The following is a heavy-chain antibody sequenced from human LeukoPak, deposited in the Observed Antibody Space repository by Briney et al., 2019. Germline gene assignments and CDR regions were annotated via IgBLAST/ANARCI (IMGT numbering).Heavy chain of an antibody. CDR2: ISAYNGNT. D-gene: IGHD6-13*01. CDR3: ARDRGSSSWYYYYGMDV. J-gene: IGHJ6*02. Sequence: VALVKVSCKASGYTFTSYGISWVRQAPGQGLEWMGWISAYNGNTNYAQKLQGRVTMTTDTSTSTAYMELRSLRSDDTAVYYCARDRGSSSWYYYYGMDVWGQGTTVTVSS. CDR1: GYTFTSYG. V-gene: IGHV1-18*01.